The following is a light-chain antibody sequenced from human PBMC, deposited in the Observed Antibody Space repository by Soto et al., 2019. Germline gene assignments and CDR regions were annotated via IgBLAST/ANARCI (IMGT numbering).Light chain of an antibody. Sequence: DIQKTQSPSSLSASVGDRVSVTCRARQNIGNSLNWYQQQPGKAPKLLFYAASTLQSGFPSRFSGSGSGTDFTLTISTLQPEDFATYYCQHSSCIPYTFGQGTKAEIK. V-gene: IGKV1-39*01. J-gene: IGKJ2*01. CDR1: QNIGNS. CDR2: AAS. CDR3: QHSSCIPYT.